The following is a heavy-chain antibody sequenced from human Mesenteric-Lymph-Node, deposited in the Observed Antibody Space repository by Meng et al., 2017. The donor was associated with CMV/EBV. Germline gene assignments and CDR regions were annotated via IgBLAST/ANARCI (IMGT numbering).Heavy chain of an antibody. V-gene: IGHV1-2*06. D-gene: IGHD6-13*01. CDR1: GYTFTDYY. J-gene: IGHJ4*02. Sequence: CKASGYTFTDYYIHWERQAPGQGLEWRGRINTNSGGTNYAQKYQDRVTMTRDTSISTAYMELSRLRSDDTAVYYCAREMYSSSWLAYWGQGTLVTVSS. CDR2: INTNSGGT. CDR3: AREMYSSSWLAY.